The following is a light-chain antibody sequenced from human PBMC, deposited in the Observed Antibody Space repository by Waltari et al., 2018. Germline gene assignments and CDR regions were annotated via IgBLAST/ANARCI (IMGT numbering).Light chain of an antibody. Sequence: QSVLTQPPSVSAAPGQRVTISCPGGSSNIGQNYVSWYRQFPGTAPNLLIYENTERPSGIPGRFSGSKSGTSATLDITGLQAGDEADYYCGTWDSSLSGAVFGGGTHLTVL. J-gene: IGLJ7*01. V-gene: IGLV1-51*02. CDR1: SSNIGQNY. CDR3: GTWDSSLSGAV. CDR2: ENT.